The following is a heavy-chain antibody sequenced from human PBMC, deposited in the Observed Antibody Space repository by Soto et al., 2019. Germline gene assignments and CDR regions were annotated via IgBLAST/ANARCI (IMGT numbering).Heavy chain of an antibody. J-gene: IGHJ5*02. CDR1: GFTFNNYA. D-gene: IGHD3-16*01. V-gene: IGHV3-23*01. CDR3: AKLHEGRGLWFDP. Sequence: EVQLLESGGNLVQPGGSLRLSCAASGFTFNNYAMSWVRQAPGKGLEWVSSVSGTTGSPSYADSVKGRFTISRDNSKNTLYLQMNSLRAEDTAVYYCAKLHEGRGLWFDPWGQGTLVTVSS. CDR2: VSGTTGSP.